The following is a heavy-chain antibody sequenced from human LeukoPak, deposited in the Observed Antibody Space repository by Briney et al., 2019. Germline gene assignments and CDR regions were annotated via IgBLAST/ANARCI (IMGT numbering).Heavy chain of an antibody. V-gene: IGHV3-23*01. CDR1: RFTFSNYA. J-gene: IGHJ4*02. CDR2: ISASAGTT. D-gene: IGHD6-13*01. CDR3: AKGGSSWSYYFDY. Sequence: GGSLSLSCAASRFTFSNYAMTWVRQTPGKGLEWDSAISASAGTTYYADSVKGRFTISRDNSKNTLYLQMNSLRSDDTALYYCAKGGSSWSYYFDYWGQGTLVTVSS.